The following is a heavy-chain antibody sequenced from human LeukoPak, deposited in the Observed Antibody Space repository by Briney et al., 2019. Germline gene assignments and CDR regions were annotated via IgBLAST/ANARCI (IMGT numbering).Heavy chain of an antibody. V-gene: IGHV4-4*02. J-gene: IGHJ5*02. CDR1: GGFINTTNW. D-gene: IGHD5-18*01. CDR2: IYHSGST. Sequence: KASETLSLTCAVSGGFINTTNWWSWVRQSPGKWLEWIGEIYHSGSTHYNPSLKSRVTILVDKSKNQFSLKLSSVTAADTAVYYCVRIQLWLRGLWFDPWGQGTLVTVSS. CDR3: VRIQLWLRGLWFDP.